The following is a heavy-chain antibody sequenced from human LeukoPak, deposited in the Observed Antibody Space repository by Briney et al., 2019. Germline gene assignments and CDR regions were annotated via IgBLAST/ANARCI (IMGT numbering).Heavy chain of an antibody. J-gene: IGHJ6*02. CDR1: GFTVSGFY. V-gene: IGHV3-53*01. CDR3: ARDLRHSTHDYYYGMDV. D-gene: IGHD2-15*01. CDR2: IYSDGTT. Sequence: AGGSLRLSCVASGFTVSGFYMSWVRQAPGKGLEWVSAIYSDGTTYYADSVQGRFTISRDNSKNTLYLQMNSLRAEDTAIYYCARDLRHSTHDYYYGMDVWGQGTTVTVSS.